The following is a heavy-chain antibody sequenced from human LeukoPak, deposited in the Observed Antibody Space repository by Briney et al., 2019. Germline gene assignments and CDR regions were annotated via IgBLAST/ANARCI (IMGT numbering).Heavy chain of an antibody. Sequence: ASVKVSCKASGNTFTTYDINWVRQATGQGLEWMGWMNPNSGNTGYAQKFQGRVTMTRNTSINTAYMELSSLRSEDTAVYYCARLNKPGWFDPWGQGTLVTVSS. CDR3: ARLNKPGWFDP. D-gene: IGHD1-14*01. CDR1: GNTFTTYD. CDR2: MNPNSGNT. J-gene: IGHJ5*01. V-gene: IGHV1-8*01.